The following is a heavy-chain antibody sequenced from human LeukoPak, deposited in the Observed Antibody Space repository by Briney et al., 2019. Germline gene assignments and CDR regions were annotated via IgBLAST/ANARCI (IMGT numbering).Heavy chain of an antibody. D-gene: IGHD2-8*01. CDR3: AAGDGLDY. Sequence: GASVKVSCKASGFTFTSSAVQRVRQARGQRLEWIGWIVVGSGNTNYAQKFQERVTITRDMSTSTAYMELSSLRSEDTAVYYCAAGDGLDYWGQGTLVTVSS. J-gene: IGHJ4*02. V-gene: IGHV1-58*01. CDR1: GFTFTSSA. CDR2: IVVGSGNT.